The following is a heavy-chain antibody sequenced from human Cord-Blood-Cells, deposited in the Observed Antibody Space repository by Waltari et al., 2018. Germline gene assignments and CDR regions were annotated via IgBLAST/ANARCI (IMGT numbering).Heavy chain of an antibody. CDR1: GFTFSSYA. CDR2: KSYDGSNK. Sequence: QVQLVESGGGVVQPGRSLRLSCAASGFTFSSYAMHWVRQAPGKGLEWVAFKSYDGSNKYYADSVKGRFTISRDNSKNTLYLQMNSLRAEDTAVYYCARGSGDAFDIWGQGTMVTVSS. D-gene: IGHD7-27*01. CDR3: ARGSGDAFDI. J-gene: IGHJ3*02. V-gene: IGHV3-30-3*01.